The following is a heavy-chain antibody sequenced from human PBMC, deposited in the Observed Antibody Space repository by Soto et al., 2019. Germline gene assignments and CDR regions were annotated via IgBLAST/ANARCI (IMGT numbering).Heavy chain of an antibody. Sequence: PGGSLRLSCAASGFTCSFCAMNWVRQAPGKGLEWVSSIRGSGGDTYYADSVKGRFTISRDNSKNTLYLQMNSLRVEDTAVYYYDSSGPPAYWGQGTLVTVSS. CDR3: DSSGPPAY. CDR1: GFTCSFCA. CDR2: IRGSGGDT. J-gene: IGHJ4*02. D-gene: IGHD3-22*01. V-gene: IGHV3-23*01.